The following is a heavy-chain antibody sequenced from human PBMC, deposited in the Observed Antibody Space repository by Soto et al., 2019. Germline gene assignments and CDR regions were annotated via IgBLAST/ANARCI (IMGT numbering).Heavy chain of an antibody. CDR1: GFTFSSYA. Sequence: GGSLRLSCAASGFTFSSYAMSWVRQAPGKGLEWVSAISGSGGSTYYADSVKGRFTISRDNSKNTLYLQMNSLRAEDTAVYYCAKDRYGDYDLTLFDYWGQGTLVTVSS. CDR3: AKDRYGDYDLTLFDY. CDR2: ISGSGGST. D-gene: IGHD5-12*01. V-gene: IGHV3-23*01. J-gene: IGHJ4*02.